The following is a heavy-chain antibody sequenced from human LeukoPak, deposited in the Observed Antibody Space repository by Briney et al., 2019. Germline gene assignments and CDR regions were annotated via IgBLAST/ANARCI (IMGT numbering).Heavy chain of an antibody. CDR3: ARDYGGNSGYFDY. V-gene: IGHV3-30*04. D-gene: IGHD4-23*01. J-gene: IGHJ4*02. Sequence: GRSLRLSCAASGFTFSSYAMHWVRQAPGKGLEWVAVISYDGSNKYCADSVKGRFTISRDNSKNTLYLQMNSLRAEDTAVYYCARDYGGNSGYFDYWGQGTLVTVSS. CDR1: GFTFSSYA. CDR2: ISYDGSNK.